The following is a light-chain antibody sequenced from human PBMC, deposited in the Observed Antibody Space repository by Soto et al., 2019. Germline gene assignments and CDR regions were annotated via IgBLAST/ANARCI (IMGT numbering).Light chain of an antibody. CDR1: QGISNY. V-gene: IGKV1-27*01. CDR3: QKYNSAPWT. CDR2: AAS. Sequence: DIQMTQSPSSLSASVGDRVTITCRASQGISNYLAWYQQKPGKVPKLLIYAASTLQSGVPSRLSGGGSGTDFTLTISSLQPEDVATYYCQKYNSAPWTFGQGTKVEIK. J-gene: IGKJ1*01.